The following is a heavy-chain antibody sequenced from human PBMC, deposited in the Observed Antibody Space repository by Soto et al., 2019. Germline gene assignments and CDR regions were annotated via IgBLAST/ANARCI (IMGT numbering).Heavy chain of an antibody. CDR2: ISGSGGST. J-gene: IGHJ6*02. CDR1: GFTFSSYA. D-gene: IGHD3-10*01. CDR3: ARAPLLWFGELSGMDV. Sequence: GGSLRLSCAASGFTFSSYAMSWVRQAPGKGLEWVSAISGSGGSTYYADSVKGRFTISRDNSKNTLYLQMNSLRAEDTAVYYCARAPLLWFGELSGMDVCGQGTTVTVSS. V-gene: IGHV3-23*01.